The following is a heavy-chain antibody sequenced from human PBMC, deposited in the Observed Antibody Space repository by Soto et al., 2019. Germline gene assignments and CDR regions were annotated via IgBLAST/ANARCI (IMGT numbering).Heavy chain of an antibody. CDR1: GFTFSSYG. CDR2: IWYDGSNK. CDR3: ARTRDYGDYHFDY. V-gene: IGHV3-33*01. Sequence: GGSLRLSCAASGFTFSSYGMHWVRQAPGKGLEWVAVIWYDGSNKYYADSVKGRFTISRDNSKNTLYLQMNSLRAEDTAVYYCARTRDYGDYHFDYWGQGTLVTVSS. D-gene: IGHD4-17*01. J-gene: IGHJ4*02.